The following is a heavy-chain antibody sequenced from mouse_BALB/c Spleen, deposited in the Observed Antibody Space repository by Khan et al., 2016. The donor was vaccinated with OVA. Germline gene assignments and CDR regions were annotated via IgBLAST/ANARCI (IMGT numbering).Heavy chain of an antibody. V-gene: IGHV5-6-5*01. CDR1: GFTFSNYA. CDR2: ISSGDST. CDR3: ARDYWFAY. Sequence: EVELVESGGGLVKPGGSLKLSCAASGFTFSNYAMSWVRQSPEKRLEWVASISSGDSTYYPDSVKGRFTISRDNARNILYLQMGSLRSEDTAMYYCARDYWFAYWGQGTLGTVSA. J-gene: IGHJ3*01.